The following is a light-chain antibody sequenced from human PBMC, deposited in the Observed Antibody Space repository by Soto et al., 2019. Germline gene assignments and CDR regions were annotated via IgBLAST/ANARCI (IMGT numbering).Light chain of an antibody. J-gene: IGKJ4*01. CDR2: DAS. CDR1: QSISSR. Sequence: DFQMPQSPSTLSASVGDRVTITCRASQSISSRLAWYQQKPGKAPKILIYDASNLESGVPSRFSGSGSGTEFTRTISSLQPDAFETYYCQQYNSYSLTFGGGTKVEIK. CDR3: QQYNSYSLT. V-gene: IGKV1-5*01.